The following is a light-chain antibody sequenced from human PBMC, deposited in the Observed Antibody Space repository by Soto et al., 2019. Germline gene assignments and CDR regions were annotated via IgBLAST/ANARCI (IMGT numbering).Light chain of an antibody. J-gene: IGKJ5*01. CDR3: QQYNNWPPT. CDR1: QTVSSN. Sequence: VLTQSPGTVSLSPGERATLSCRSSQTVSSNFLAWYQQKPGQTPRLLIYDASTRAPGIPARFSGSGSGTELTLTISSLQSDDFAVYHCQQYNNWPPTFGHGTRLENK. V-gene: IGKV3-15*01. CDR2: DAS.